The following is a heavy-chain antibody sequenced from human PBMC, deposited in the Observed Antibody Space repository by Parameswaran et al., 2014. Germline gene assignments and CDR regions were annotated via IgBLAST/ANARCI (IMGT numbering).Heavy chain of an antibody. V-gene: IGHV3-7*01. CDR3: ARANGNSGYDGPDYYYYYGMDV. Sequence: RWIRQPPGKGLEWVANIKQDGSEKYYVDSVKGRFTISRDNAKNSLYLQMNSLRAEDTAVYYCARANGNSGYDGPDYYYYYGMDVWGQGTTVTVSS. J-gene: IGHJ6*02. CDR2: IKQDGSEK. D-gene: IGHD5-12*01.